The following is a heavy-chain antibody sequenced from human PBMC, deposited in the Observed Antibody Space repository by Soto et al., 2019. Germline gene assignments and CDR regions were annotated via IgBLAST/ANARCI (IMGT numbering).Heavy chain of an antibody. CDR3: ARDGPSMIRGVIGYYYYGMDV. CDR1: GGTFSSYA. V-gene: IGHV1-69*01. J-gene: IGHJ6*02. D-gene: IGHD3-10*01. CDR2: IIPIFGTA. Sequence: QVQLVQSGAEVKKPGSSVKVSCKASGGTFSSYAISWVRQAPGQGLEWMGGIIPIFGTANYAQKFQGRVTITADESTSTAYMELSSLRSEDTAVYYCARDGPSMIRGVIGYYYYGMDVCGHGTTVTVSS.